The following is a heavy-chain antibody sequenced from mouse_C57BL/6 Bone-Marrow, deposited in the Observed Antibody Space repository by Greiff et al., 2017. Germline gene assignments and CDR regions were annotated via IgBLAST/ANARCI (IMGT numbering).Heavy chain of an antibody. Sequence: QVQLQQPGAELVMPGASVKLSCKASGYTFTSYWMHWVKQRPGQGLEWIGEIDPSDSYTNYNQKFQGKSTLTVDKSSSTAYMQLSSLTSEDSAVYYCAIEKSSPLEWYFDVWGTGTTVTVSS. CDR2: IDPSDSYT. V-gene: IGHV1-69*01. D-gene: IGHD1-3*01. CDR3: AIEKSSPLEWYFDV. J-gene: IGHJ1*03. CDR1: GYTFTSYW.